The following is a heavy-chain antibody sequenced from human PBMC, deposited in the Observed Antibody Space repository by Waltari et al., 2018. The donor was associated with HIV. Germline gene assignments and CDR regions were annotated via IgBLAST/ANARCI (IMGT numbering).Heavy chain of an antibody. J-gene: IGHJ4*02. CDR1: GGSISSYY. D-gene: IGHD6-6*01. V-gene: IGHV4-59*01. CDR2: IYYSGST. CDR3: ARAGKQLEEVFPTYYFDY. Sequence: QVQLQESGPGLVKPSETLSLTCTVPGGSISSYYCSWTRQPPGKGLEWIGYIYYSGSTNYTPSLKSRVTISVDTSKNQFSLKLSSVTAADTAVYYCARAGKQLEEVFPTYYFDYWGQGTLVTVSS.